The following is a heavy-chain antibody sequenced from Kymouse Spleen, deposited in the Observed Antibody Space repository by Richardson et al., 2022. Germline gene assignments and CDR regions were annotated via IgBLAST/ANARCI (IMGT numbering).Heavy chain of an antibody. CDR2: IYYSGST. V-gene: IGHV4-39*01. CDR1: GGSISSSSYY. J-gene: IGHJ5*02. CDR3: ARHWNYLNNWFDP. D-gene: IGHD1-7*01. Sequence: QLQLQESGPGLVKPSETLSLTCTVSGGSISSSSYYWGWIRQPPGKGLEWIGSIYYSGSTYYNPSLKSRVTISVDTSKNQFSLKLSSVTAADTAVYYCARHWNYLNNWFDPWGQGTLVTVSS.